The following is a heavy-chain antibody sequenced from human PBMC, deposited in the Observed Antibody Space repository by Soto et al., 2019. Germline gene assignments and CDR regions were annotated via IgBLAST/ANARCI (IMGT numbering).Heavy chain of an antibody. V-gene: IGHV1-69*06. Sequence: QVQLVQSGAEVKKPGSSVKVSCKASGGTFSSYAISWVRQAPGQGLEWMGGIIPIFGTANYAQKFQGRVTITEDKSTSNAYRGRSSLRSEDTAVYYWARDGGRAMALPYYYYGMDVGAQGTTVPVSS. CDR2: IIPIFGTA. J-gene: IGHJ6*02. CDR1: GGTFSSYA. D-gene: IGHD5-18*01. CDR3: ARDGGRAMALPYYYYGMDV.